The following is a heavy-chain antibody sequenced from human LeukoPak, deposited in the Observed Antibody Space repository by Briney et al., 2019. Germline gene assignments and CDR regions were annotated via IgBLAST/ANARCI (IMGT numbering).Heavy chain of an antibody. CDR3: ARDNDSRDPPHFDY. Sequence: ASVKVSCKASGDTFSSYAISWVRQAPGQGLEWMGGIIPIFGTANYAQKFQGRVTITADESTSTAYMELSSLRSEDTAVDYCARDNDSRDPPHFDYWGQGTLVTVSS. CDR1: GDTFSSYA. CDR2: IIPIFGTA. D-gene: IGHD3-16*01. J-gene: IGHJ4*02. V-gene: IGHV1-69*13.